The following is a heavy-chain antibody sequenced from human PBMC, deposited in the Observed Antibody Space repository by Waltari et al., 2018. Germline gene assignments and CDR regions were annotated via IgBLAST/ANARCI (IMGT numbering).Heavy chain of an antibody. V-gene: IGHV4-30-4*08. D-gene: IGHD3-3*01. CDR2: IYDSGST. J-gene: IGHJ3*02. CDR3: ARGKYYDFWSGPSPFDAFDI. CDR1: GGSISSGDYY. Sequence: QVQLQESGPGLVKPSQTLSLTCTVSGGSISSGDYYWSWIRQPPGKGLEWIGYIYDSGSTYFNPSLNRRVTISVDTSKTQFSLKLSSVTAADTAVYYCARGKYYDFWSGPSPFDAFDIWGQGTMVTVSS.